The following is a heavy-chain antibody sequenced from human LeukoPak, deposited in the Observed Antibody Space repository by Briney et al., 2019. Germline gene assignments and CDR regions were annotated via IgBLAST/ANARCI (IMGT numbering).Heavy chain of an antibody. CDR1: GFAFSSSW. CDR3: ARRAPGYCITTSCPDTYYYYYYMDV. V-gene: IGHV3-7*01. D-gene: IGHD2-2*01. Sequence: PGGSLRLSCAASGFAFSSSWMSWVRQAPGKGLEWVANIKQDGSETCYVDSLKGRFTVSRDNAKNSVYLQMNNLRAEDTAVYYCARRAPGYCITTSCPDTYYYYYYMDVWGKGTTVTVSS. J-gene: IGHJ6*03. CDR2: IKQDGSET.